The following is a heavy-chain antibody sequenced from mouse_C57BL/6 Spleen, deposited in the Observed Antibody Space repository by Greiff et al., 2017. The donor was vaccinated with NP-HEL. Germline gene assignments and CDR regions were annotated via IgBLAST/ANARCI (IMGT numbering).Heavy chain of an antibody. V-gene: IGHV1-55*01. CDR3: ARGRDYYGSSYAMDY. CDR2: IYPGSGST. J-gene: IGHJ4*01. Sequence: QVQLQQPGAELVKPGASVKMSCKASGYTFTSYWITWVKQRPGQGLEWIGDIYPGSGSTNYNEKFKSKATLTVDTSSSTAYMQLSSLTSEDSAVYYCARGRDYYGSSYAMDYWGQGTSVTVSS. D-gene: IGHD1-1*01. CDR1: GYTFTSYW.